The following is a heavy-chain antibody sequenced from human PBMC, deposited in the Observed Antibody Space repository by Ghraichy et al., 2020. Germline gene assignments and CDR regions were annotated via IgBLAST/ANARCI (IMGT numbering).Heavy chain of an antibody. CDR2: IYLGGSI. Sequence: GSLRLSCSVSGASISSHYWTLIRQPPGKGLEWIAYIYLGGSINYNPSLKSRVTISVDTSKNQFSLRLSSVTAADTAVYYCARFYYDNSGLNIDYWGQGTLVTVSS. J-gene: IGHJ4*02. CDR1: GASISSHY. D-gene: IGHD3-22*01. V-gene: IGHV4-59*08. CDR3: ARFYYDNSGLNIDY.